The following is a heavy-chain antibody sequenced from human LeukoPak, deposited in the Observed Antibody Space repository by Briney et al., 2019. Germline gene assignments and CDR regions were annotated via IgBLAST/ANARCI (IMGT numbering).Heavy chain of an antibody. V-gene: IGHV4-61*02. CDR3: ARGRVVKVDKNKVVVAFDI. CDR1: GGSISSSSYY. D-gene: IGHD4-23*01. CDR2: IYTSGST. J-gene: IGHJ3*02. Sequence: SETLSLTCTVSGGSISSSSYYWGWIRQPAGKGLEWIGRIYTSGSTNYNPSLKSRVTISVDTSKNQFSLKLSSVTAADTAVYYCARGRVVKVDKNKVVVAFDIWGQGTMVTVSS.